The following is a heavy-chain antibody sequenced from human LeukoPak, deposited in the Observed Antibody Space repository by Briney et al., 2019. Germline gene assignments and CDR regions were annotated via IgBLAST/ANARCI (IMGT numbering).Heavy chain of an antibody. Sequence: GGSLRLSCAASGFTFSSYWMSWVRQAPGKGLEWVANIKQDGSEKYYVDSVKGRFTISRDNAKNSLYLQMNSLRAEDTAVYYRARARLVGSGSYWAFDYWGQGTLVTVSS. CDR2: IKQDGSEK. J-gene: IGHJ4*02. CDR1: GFTFSSYW. CDR3: ARARLVGSGSYWAFDY. V-gene: IGHV3-7*03. D-gene: IGHD3-10*01.